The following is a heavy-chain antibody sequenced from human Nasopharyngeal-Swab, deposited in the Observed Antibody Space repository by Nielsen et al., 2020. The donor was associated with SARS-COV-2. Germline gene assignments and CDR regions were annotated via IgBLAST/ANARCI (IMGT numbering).Heavy chain of an antibody. V-gene: IGHV3-33*01. D-gene: IGHD3-9*01. CDR1: GFTFSSFG. Sequence: GESLKISCVASGFTFSSFGMHWVRQAPGKGLEWVADLWYDGSNKYYADSVKGRLTISRENSRNTLYLQMNNLRAEDTAVYYCARDNDMMQACDIWGQGTMVTVSS. J-gene: IGHJ3*02. CDR3: ARDNDMMQACDI. CDR2: LWYDGSNK.